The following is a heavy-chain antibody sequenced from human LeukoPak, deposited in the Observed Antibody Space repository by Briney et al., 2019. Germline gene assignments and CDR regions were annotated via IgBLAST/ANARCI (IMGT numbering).Heavy chain of an antibody. V-gene: IGHV3-21*01. CDR2: ISSSGLYI. J-gene: IGHJ1*01. CDR1: GFRITGHT. D-gene: IGHD2-21*02. Sequence: GGSLRLSCAASGFRITGHTMNWVRQAPGRGMALVSSISSSGLYIHYVDSVKGRFTISRDNAKNSLYLQMNSLGAEDTAVYYCARDRYCGGDCSTAEYLQYWGQGTLVTVSS. CDR3: ARDRYCGGDCSTAEYLQY.